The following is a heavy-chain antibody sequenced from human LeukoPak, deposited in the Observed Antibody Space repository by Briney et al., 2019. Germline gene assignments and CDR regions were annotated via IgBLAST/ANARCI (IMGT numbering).Heavy chain of an antibody. Sequence: PGGSLRLSCAAYGFTFSSYSIHWVRQAPGKGLEWVAVISYDGSNKYYADSVKGRFTISRDNSKNTLYLQMNSLRAEDTAVYYCATDSAPDYWGQGTLVTVSS. CDR2: ISYDGSNK. V-gene: IGHV3-30*03. CDR3: ATDSAPDY. J-gene: IGHJ4*02. CDR1: GFTFSSYS.